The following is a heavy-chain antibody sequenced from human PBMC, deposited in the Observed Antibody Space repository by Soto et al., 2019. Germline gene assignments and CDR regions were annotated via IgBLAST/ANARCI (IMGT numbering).Heavy chain of an antibody. J-gene: IGHJ3*02. V-gene: IGHV3-33*01. CDR3: ARLYCSSSSCYSVGAFDI. D-gene: IGHD2-2*01. Sequence: QVQLEESGGGVVQPGRSLRLSCAASGFTFSGYGMHWVRQAPGKGLEWVALIWFDGSDKYYVDSVKGRFTISRDNSKNTVHLQMNSLRVEDTAVYYCARLYCSSSSCYSVGAFDIRGQGTVVTVSS. CDR2: IWFDGSDK. CDR1: GFTFSGYG.